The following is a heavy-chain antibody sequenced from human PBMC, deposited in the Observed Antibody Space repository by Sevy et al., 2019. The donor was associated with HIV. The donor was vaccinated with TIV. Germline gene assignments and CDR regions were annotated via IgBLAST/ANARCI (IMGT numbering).Heavy chain of an antibody. V-gene: IGHV4-31*11. J-gene: IGHJ1*01. D-gene: IGHD3-22*01. CDR1: GDSTSRGGYY. CDR2: IFYSWST. Sequence: SETLSLTCAVSGDSTSRGGYYWSWIRQHPGGGLEWIGYIFYSWSTYYDVSLKSRLTISVDTSKNQFSLNLSSVTAADTAVYYCASAPYYYDSGGYYRGEYFQHWGQGTLVTVSS. CDR3: ASAPYYYDSGGYYRGEYFQH.